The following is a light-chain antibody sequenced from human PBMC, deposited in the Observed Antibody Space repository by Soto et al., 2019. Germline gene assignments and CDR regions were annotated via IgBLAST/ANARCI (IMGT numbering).Light chain of an antibody. Sequence: EIVLTQSPATLSLSPGERATLSCRISQSVSRYLAWYQQKPGQAPRLLIYDASNRATGVPVRFSGSGSGTDFTLTISRLEPEDFAVYYCQQRNDWRRGTFGQGTRLEIK. J-gene: IGKJ5*01. CDR1: QSVSRY. V-gene: IGKV3-11*01. CDR2: DAS. CDR3: QQRNDWRRGT.